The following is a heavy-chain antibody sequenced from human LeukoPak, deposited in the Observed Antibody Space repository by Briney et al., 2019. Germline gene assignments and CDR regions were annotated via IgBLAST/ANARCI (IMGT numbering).Heavy chain of an antibody. CDR2: FDPEDGET. CDR3: ATDLIPSTQLPVAGRP. J-gene: IGHJ5*02. D-gene: IGHD6-19*01. CDR1: GYTLTELS. V-gene: IGHV1-24*01. Sequence: ASVKVSCKVSGYTLTELSMHWVRQAPGKGLEWMGGFDPEDGETIYAQKFQGRVTMTEDTSTDTAYMELSSLRSEDTAVYYCATDLIPSTQLPVAGRPCGQGTLVTVSS.